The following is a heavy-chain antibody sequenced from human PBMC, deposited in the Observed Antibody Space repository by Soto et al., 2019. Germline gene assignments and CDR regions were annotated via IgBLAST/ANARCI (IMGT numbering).Heavy chain of an antibody. CDR3: AKASSISWGVFDY. V-gene: IGHV3-23*01. CDR1: EFTFSSSA. D-gene: IGHD6-13*01. CDR2: ISGNSGTT. Sequence: EVQLLESGGGLVQPGGSLRLSCAASEFTFSSSAMTWVRQAPGKGLEWVSFISGNSGTTYFADSVKGRFTISRDNSKSTLYLQMNSLRAEDTALYYCAKASSISWGVFDYWGQGTLITVSS. J-gene: IGHJ4*02.